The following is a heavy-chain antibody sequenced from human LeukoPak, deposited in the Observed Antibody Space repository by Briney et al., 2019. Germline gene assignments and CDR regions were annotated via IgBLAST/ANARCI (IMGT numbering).Heavy chain of an antibody. CDR2: MNPNSGNT. J-gene: IGHJ6*03. CDR1: GYTFTSYD. CDR3: ARGNQPPQYYYYYYYMDV. D-gene: IGHD1-14*01. Sequence: ASVKVSCKASGYTFTSYDINWVRQATGQGLECMGWMNPNSGNTGYAQKFQGRVTITRNTSISTAYMELSSLRSEDTAVYYCARGNQPPQYYYYYYYMDVWGKGTTVTVSS. V-gene: IGHV1-8*03.